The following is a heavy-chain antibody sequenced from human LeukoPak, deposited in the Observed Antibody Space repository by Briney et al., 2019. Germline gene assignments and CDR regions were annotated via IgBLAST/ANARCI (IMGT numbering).Heavy chain of an antibody. CDR2: INAGNGNT. CDR3: ARDPTISEDAFDI. J-gene: IGHJ3*02. V-gene: IGHV1-3*01. CDR1: GYTFTSYA. D-gene: IGHD3-9*01. Sequence: ASVKVSCKASGYTFTSYAMHWVRQAPGQRLEWMGWINAGNGNTKYSQKFQGRVTITWDTSASTAYMELSSLRSEDTAVYYCARDPTISEDAFDIWGQGTMVTVSS.